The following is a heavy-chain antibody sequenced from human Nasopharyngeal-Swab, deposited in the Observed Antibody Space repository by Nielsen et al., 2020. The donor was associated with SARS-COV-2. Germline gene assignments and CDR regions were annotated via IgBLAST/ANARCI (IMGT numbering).Heavy chain of an antibody. Sequence: WIRQSPGKGLEWIGYIYYSGSNNYNPSLKSRVTISVETSKNQFSLKMSSVTAADTAVYYCVRGTTIFGVVITTFDYWGQGTLVTVSS. CDR2: IYYSGSN. J-gene: IGHJ4*02. CDR3: VRGTTIFGVVITTFDY. D-gene: IGHD3-3*01. V-gene: IGHV4-59*01.